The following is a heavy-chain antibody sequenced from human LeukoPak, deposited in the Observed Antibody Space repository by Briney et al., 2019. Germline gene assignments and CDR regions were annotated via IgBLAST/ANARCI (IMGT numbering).Heavy chain of an antibody. CDR3: AREHLYYYGSGSYGGMDV. CDR2: ISSSSSYT. J-gene: IGHJ6*04. CDR1: GFTFSDYY. V-gene: IGHV3-11*06. D-gene: IGHD3-10*01. Sequence: GGSLRLSCAASGFTFSDYYMSWIRQAPGKGLEWVSYISSSSSYTNYAGSVKGRFTISRDNAKNSLYLQMNSLRAEDTAVYYCAREHLYYYGSGSYGGMDVWGKGTTVTVSS.